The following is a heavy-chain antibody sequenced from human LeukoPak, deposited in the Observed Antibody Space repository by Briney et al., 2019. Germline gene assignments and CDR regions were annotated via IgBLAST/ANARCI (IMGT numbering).Heavy chain of an antibody. J-gene: IGHJ1*01. CDR3: TISTSNWAKQYLHH. CDR2: ISGSGGSV. V-gene: IGHV3-23*01. Sequence: PGGSLRLSCAASGFTFSSYAMSWVRQAPGKWLEWVSAISGSGGSVYYADSVKGRFTFSRDNAKNTLYLEMNGLRAEYTGVYSCTISTSNWAKQYLHHWGQGNLVTVSS. CDR1: GFTFSSYA. D-gene: IGHD6-13*01.